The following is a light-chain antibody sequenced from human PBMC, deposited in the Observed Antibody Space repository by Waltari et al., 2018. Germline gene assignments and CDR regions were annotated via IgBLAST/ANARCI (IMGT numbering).Light chain of an antibody. CDR3: QLWESGSDRVV. V-gene: IGLV3-21*01. CDR2: YDR. J-gene: IGLJ2*01. Sequence: SYVLTQQPSVSVAPGKAARITCGGNSIGSRSVHWYQQKQGQAPVLVIYYDRDRPSGISERIFGCESWNTATLSSGRVEVGDVSAYYCQLWESGSDRVVFGGGTKLTVL. CDR1: SIGSRS.